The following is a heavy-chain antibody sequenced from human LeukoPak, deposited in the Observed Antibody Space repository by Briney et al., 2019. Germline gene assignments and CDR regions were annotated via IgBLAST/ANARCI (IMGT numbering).Heavy chain of an antibody. CDR1: GFTFSNYW. CDR3: ARDRTRAYY. J-gene: IGHJ4*02. V-gene: IGHV3-7*01. CDR2: IKEDGSEK. Sequence: GGSLRLSCAASGFTFSNYWMSWVRQAPGKGLEWVANIKEDGSEKYYVDSVKGRFTISRDNAKNSLYLQMNSLRAEDTAVYYCARDRTRAYYWGQGTLVTVSS.